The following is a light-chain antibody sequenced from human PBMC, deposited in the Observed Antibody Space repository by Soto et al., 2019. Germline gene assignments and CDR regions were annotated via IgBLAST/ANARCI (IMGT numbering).Light chain of an antibody. CDR3: CSYAGSYTFYV. Sequence: QCVLTQPASVSGSPGQSITISCTGSNNDVGGYNYVSWYQQYPGRSPKLMIFEVSLRPAGVSNRFSGSKSGNTASLTISGLQTDDEADYYCCSYAGSYTFYVFGTGTKLTV. CDR1: NNDVGGYNY. V-gene: IGLV2-14*01. CDR2: EVS. J-gene: IGLJ1*01.